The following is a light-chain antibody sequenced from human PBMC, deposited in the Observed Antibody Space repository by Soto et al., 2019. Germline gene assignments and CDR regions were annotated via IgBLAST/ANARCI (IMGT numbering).Light chain of an antibody. CDR3: QQYNNWTWT. CDR2: GAF. CDR1: QSINSN. J-gene: IGKJ1*01. V-gene: IGKV3-15*01. Sequence: VVLTQSPATLSASPGERVTLSCSASQSINSNVAWYQQRPGQTPRLLIYGAFTRATGLTARFSGSGSGTVFTLTITSLQSDYFAVYYCQQYNNWTWTFGQGTKVEIK.